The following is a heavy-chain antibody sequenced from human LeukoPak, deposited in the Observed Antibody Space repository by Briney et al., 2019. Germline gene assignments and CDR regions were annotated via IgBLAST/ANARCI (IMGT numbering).Heavy chain of an antibody. V-gene: IGHV3-23*01. Sequence: PGGSLRLSCAASGFTFGSYAMNWVRQAPGKGLEWVAVISDRGGTTYYADSVKGRFTISRDNSKNTLYLQLNSLRAEDTAVYYCAREGSGRTAYDGLDVWGQGTMVTVSS. D-gene: IGHD3-10*01. CDR2: ISDRGGTT. CDR3: AREGSGRTAYDGLDV. J-gene: IGHJ3*01. CDR1: GFTFGSYA.